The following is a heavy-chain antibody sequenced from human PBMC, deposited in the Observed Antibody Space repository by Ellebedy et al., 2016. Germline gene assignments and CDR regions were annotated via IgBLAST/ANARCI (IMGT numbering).Heavy chain of an antibody. CDR2: IYYSGST. V-gene: IGHV4-59*01. J-gene: IGHJ6*02. Sequence: SETLSLTCTVSGGSISSYYWSWIRQPPGKGLEWIGYIYYSGSTNYNPSLKSRVTISVDTSKNQFSLKLSSVTAADTAVYYCARGPLYYYDSSGYWDYYYYGMDVWGQGTTVTVSS. CDR3: ARGPLYYYDSSGYWDYYYYGMDV. CDR1: GGSISSYY. D-gene: IGHD3-22*01.